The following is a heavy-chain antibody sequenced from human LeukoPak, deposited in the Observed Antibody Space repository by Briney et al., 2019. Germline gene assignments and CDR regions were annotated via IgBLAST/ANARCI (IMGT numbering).Heavy chain of an antibody. V-gene: IGHV3-30*03. D-gene: IGHD2-21*02. CDR3: VRGPYVVVTGDLLFDY. CDR1: GFTFSSDG. CDR2: ISYDGSNK. J-gene: IGHJ4*02. Sequence: PGGSLRLSCAASGFTFSSDGMHWVRQAPGKGLEWVAVISYDGSNKYYADSVKGRFTISRDNSKNTLYLQMNSLRAEDTAVYYCVRGPYVVVTGDLLFDYWGQGTLVTVSS.